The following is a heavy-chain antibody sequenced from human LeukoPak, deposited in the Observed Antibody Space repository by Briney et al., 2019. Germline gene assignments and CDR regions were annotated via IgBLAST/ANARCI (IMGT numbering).Heavy chain of an antibody. CDR2: IYYSGIT. Sequence: SETLSLTCTVSGDSISTSNYYWGWIRQSPGKGLEWLGSIYYSGITHYNPSLKRRVTIYVDTSRNQFSLHVFSVTAADTAVFYCARSDYYDYRQIDFWGQGTLVTVSS. J-gene: IGHJ4*02. D-gene: IGHD3-22*01. V-gene: IGHV4-39*01. CDR3: ARSDYYDYRQIDF. CDR1: GDSISTSNYY.